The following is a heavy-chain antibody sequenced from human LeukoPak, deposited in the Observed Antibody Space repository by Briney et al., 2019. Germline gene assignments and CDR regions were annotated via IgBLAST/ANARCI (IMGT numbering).Heavy chain of an antibody. J-gene: IGHJ5*02. CDR1: GGSISSDDYY. V-gene: IGHV4-30-4*08. Sequence: PSETLSLTCTVSGGSISSDDYYWSWIRQPPGKGLEWIGFIYYSGSTYYKPSLKRRVTISMDTSKNQFSLRLSSVTAADTAVYYCARCPSPGWFDPRGQGTLVTVSS. CDR2: IYYSGST. CDR3: ARCPSPGWFDP.